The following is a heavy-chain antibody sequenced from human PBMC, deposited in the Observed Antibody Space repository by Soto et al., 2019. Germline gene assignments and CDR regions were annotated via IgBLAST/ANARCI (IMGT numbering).Heavy chain of an antibody. Sequence: SETLSLTCTVSGGSISSSSYYWGWIRQPPGKGLEWIGNVFYTGNTYYNPSLRSRLTISVDTSKNQFSLKLSSLTAADTAVYYCARTPQPLYYFDYWGQGTLVT. J-gene: IGHJ4*02. CDR1: GGSISSSSYY. CDR3: ARTPQPLYYFDY. D-gene: IGHD2-15*01. CDR2: VFYTGNT. V-gene: IGHV4-39*01.